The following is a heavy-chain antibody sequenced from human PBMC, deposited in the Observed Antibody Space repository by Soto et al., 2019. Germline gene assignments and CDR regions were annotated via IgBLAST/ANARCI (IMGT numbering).Heavy chain of an antibody. CDR3: ARDGDRITGTTHGGYDAFDI. CDR2: IIPIFGTA. CDR1: GGTFSSYA. D-gene: IGHD1-7*01. Sequence: QVQLVQSGAEVKKPGSSVKVSCKASGGTFSSYAISWVRQAPGQGLEWMGGIIPIFGTANYAQKFQGRVTITADESTSTAYMELSSLRYEDTAVYYCARDGDRITGTTHGGYDAFDIWGQGTMVTVSS. J-gene: IGHJ3*02. V-gene: IGHV1-69*01.